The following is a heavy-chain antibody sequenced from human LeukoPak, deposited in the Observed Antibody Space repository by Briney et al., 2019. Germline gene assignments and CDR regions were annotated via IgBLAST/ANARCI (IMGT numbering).Heavy chain of an antibody. V-gene: IGHV6-1*01. Sequence: SQTLSLTCAISGDSVSNNNYAWNWIRQSPSRGLEWLGRTYYRCQWYNDYARSVMSRISVDPDTSKNQFSLHLRSVTPDDTAIYYCAGGYAFDVWGQGTMVTVSS. J-gene: IGHJ3*01. CDR3: AGGYAFDV. CDR2: TYYRCQWYN. CDR1: GDSVSNNNYA.